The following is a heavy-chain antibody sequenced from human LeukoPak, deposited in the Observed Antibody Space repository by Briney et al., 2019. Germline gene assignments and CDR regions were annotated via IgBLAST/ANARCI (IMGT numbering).Heavy chain of an antibody. CDR2: ISGSGGST. CDR1: GFTFSSYA. J-gene: IGHJ6*03. CDR3: ANGAAAGTGYYYYMDV. Sequence: GGSLRLSCAASGFTFSSYAMSWVRQAPGKGLEWVSAISGSGGSTYYADSVKGRFTISRDDSKKMLYLQMNSLRPEDTAVYYCANGAAAGTGYYYYMDVWGKGTTVTVSS. V-gene: IGHV3-23*01. D-gene: IGHD6-13*01.